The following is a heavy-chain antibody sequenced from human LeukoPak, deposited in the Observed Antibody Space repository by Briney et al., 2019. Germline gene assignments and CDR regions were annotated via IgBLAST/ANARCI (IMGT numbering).Heavy chain of an antibody. J-gene: IGHJ4*02. V-gene: IGHV3-11*04. D-gene: IGHD6-13*01. Sequence: GGSLGLSCAASGFTFSSNYMSWVRQAPGKGLEWVSYISTSDTTIYYADSVKGRFTISRDNAKNSLYLQMNSLRVEDTAVYYCARGGGSSWCLDCWGQGTLVTVSS. CDR2: ISTSDTTI. CDR1: GFTFSSNY. CDR3: ARGGGSSWCLDC.